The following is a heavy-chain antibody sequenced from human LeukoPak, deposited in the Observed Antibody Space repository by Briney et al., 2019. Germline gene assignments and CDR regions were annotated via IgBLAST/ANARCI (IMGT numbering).Heavy chain of an antibody. D-gene: IGHD2-2*02. CDR1: GFSFDDYA. V-gene: IGHV3-20*04. Sequence: GGSLRLSCAASGFSFDDYAMSWVRQAPGTGQELVSGINWGGVSTGYADSVKGRFTISRDNTKNSLFLQLNSLRAEDTAFYYCAKGKDTLYPYWYFDVWGRGTLVSVSS. CDR3: AKGKDTLYPYWYFDV. J-gene: IGHJ2*01. CDR2: INWGGVST.